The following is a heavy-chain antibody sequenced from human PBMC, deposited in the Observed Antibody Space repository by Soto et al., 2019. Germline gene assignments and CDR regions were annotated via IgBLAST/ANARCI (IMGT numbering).Heavy chain of an antibody. J-gene: IGHJ6*01. CDR3: ARGRGDFES. V-gene: IGHV4-34*01. D-gene: IGHD2-21*02. CDR1: GASLSDNY. CDR2: INNSGNT. Sequence: SETLSLTCAVYGASLSDNYCPCVRQPPGKGLEGIGEINNSGNTNYNPSLRSRDTISIDTSKKQLSLNLRSVSAADTAVYYCARGRGDFESWGQGTTVTVSS.